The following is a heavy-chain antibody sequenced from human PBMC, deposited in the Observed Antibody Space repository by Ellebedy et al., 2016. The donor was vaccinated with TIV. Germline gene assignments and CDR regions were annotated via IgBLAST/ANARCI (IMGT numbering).Heavy chain of an antibody. J-gene: IGHJ6*02. Sequence: SETLSLXXTVSGGSISSSSYYWGWIRQPPGKGLEWIGSIYYSGSTYYNPSLKSRVTISVDTSKNQFSLKLSSVTAADTAVYYCARVPYYDFWSGRHYGMDVWGQGTTVTVSS. CDR2: IYYSGST. CDR1: GGSISSSSYY. V-gene: IGHV4-39*01. D-gene: IGHD3-3*01. CDR3: ARVPYYDFWSGRHYGMDV.